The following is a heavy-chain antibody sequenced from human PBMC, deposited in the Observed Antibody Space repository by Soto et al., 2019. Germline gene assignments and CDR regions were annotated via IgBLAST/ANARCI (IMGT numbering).Heavy chain of an antibody. D-gene: IGHD2-2*01. V-gene: IGHV4-59*01. CDR1: GVSISRYY. Sequence: QVQLQESGPVLVEPSETLSLTCTVSGVSISRYYWGWIRQPPGMGLEWIGYIHYTGNTNHNHSLQTRVTISVDRSEYQFSLKLSAVTAAETAVYYWARDLTSFNWYFDLWGRGTLVSVSS. CDR2: IHYTGNT. CDR3: ARDLTSFNWYFDL. J-gene: IGHJ2*01.